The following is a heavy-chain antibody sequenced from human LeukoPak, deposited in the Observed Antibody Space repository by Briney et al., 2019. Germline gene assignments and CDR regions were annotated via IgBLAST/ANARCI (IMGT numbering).Heavy chain of an antibody. Sequence: SETLSLTCAVYGGSFSGYYWGWIRQPPGKGLEWIGEINHSGSTNYNPSLKSRVTISVDTSKNQFSLKLSSVTAADTAVYYCARWIAAALDAFDIWGQGTMVTVSS. V-gene: IGHV4-34*01. D-gene: IGHD6-25*01. CDR2: INHSGST. CDR3: ARWIAAALDAFDI. CDR1: GGSFSGYY. J-gene: IGHJ3*02.